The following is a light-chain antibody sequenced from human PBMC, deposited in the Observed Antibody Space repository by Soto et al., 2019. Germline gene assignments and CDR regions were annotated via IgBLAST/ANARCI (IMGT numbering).Light chain of an antibody. V-gene: IGKV1-6*01. J-gene: IGKJ1*01. CDR1: QGIAKD. Sequence: AIQLTQSPSSLSASVGDRVTITCRASQGIAKDLGWYQQKPGKAPRLLIFGASFLQSGVPSRFSGSGSGTDFILTINGRQHEDFATYYCLQHYYSFRTFGQGTKVEIK. CDR3: LQHYYSFRT. CDR2: GAS.